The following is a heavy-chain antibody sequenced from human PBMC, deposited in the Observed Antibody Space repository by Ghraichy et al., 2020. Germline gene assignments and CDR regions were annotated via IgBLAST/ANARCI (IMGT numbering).Heavy chain of an antibody. CDR1: GDSISSRGYS. D-gene: IGHD4-23*01. V-gene: IGHV4-30-4*07. CDR3: ARENPYSGDSGYDYYYGMDI. J-gene: IGHJ6*02. Sequence: SETRSLTCDVSGDSISSRGYSWSWMRQPQGKGLEWIGYMYYSGSTFYNPSLKSRVAISGDASKNQFSLTLSSVTAADTAVYFCARENPYSGDSGYDYYYGMDIWGQGTTVTVSS. CDR2: MYYSGST.